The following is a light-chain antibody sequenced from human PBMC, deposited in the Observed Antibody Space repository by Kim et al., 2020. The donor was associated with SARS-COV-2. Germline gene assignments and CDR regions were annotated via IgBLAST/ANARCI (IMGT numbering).Light chain of an antibody. CDR3: QQLNSYPIT. V-gene: IGKV1-9*01. CDR1: KGISSY. Sequence: ASRGDRVTITCRASKGISSYLAWYQQKPGKAPNLLIYAASTLQSGVPSRFSGSVSGTDFTLTISSLQPEDFATYYCQQLNSYPITFGQGTRLEIK. J-gene: IGKJ5*01. CDR2: AAS.